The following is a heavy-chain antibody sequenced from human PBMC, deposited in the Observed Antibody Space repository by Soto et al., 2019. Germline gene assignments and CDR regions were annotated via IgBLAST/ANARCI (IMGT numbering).Heavy chain of an antibody. CDR2: ISYDGSNK. CDR1: GFTFGSYG. Sequence: SLRLSCAASGFTFGSYGMHWVRQAPGKGLEWVAVISYDGSNKYYADSVKGRFTISRDNSKNTLYLQMNSLRAEDTAVYYCAKESGTSGYYYYGMDVWGQGTTVTVSS. J-gene: IGHJ6*02. V-gene: IGHV3-30*18. CDR3: AKESGTSGYYYYGMDV. D-gene: IGHD1-1*01.